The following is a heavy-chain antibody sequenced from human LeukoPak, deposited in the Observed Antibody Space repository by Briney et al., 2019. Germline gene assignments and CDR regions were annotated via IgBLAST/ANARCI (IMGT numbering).Heavy chain of an antibody. V-gene: IGHV4-31*03. D-gene: IGHD6-13*01. CDR2: IYHTGNA. Sequence: SETLSLTCTVSGGSISNGGYYWSWIPQHPTKGLEWVGYIYHTGNAYYNPSLESRTTMSVDTSKNQFSLKVKSVTAADTAVYYCARRPTAVVGTVGFDIWGQGTKVTVSS. CDR3: ARRPTAVVGTVGFDI. CDR1: GGSISNGGYY. J-gene: IGHJ3*02.